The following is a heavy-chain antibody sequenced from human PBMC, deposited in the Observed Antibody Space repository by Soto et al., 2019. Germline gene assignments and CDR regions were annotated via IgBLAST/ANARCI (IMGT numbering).Heavy chain of an antibody. J-gene: IGHJ5*02. D-gene: IGHD2-15*01. CDR2: MNPNSGNK. Sequence: ASVKVSCKASGYTFTSYDINWVRQATGQGLEWMGWMNPNSGNKGYAQKFQGRVTMTRNTTISTAYMELSSLRSEDTAVYYCARGRVVVVVATVSWFDPWGQGTLVTVSS. V-gene: IGHV1-8*01. CDR1: GYTFTSYD. CDR3: ARGRVVVVVATVSWFDP.